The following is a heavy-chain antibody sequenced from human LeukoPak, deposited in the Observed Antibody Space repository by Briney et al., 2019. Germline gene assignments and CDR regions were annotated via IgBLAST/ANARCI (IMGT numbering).Heavy chain of an antibody. V-gene: IGHV1-24*01. Sequence: GASVKVSCKVSGYTLTELSMHWVRQAPGKGLEGVGGFDPEDGETIYAQKFQGRVTMTEDTSTDTAYMELSSLRSEDTAVYYCATATPLRFLEWLLESWGQGTLVTVSS. J-gene: IGHJ4*02. D-gene: IGHD3-3*01. CDR3: ATATPLRFLEWLLES. CDR2: FDPEDGET. CDR1: GYTLTELS.